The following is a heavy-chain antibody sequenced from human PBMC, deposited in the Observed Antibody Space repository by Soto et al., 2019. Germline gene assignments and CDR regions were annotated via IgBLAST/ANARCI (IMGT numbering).Heavy chain of an antibody. Sequence: QVQWVQSGAELKKPGSSVKVSCKASGDTFSGYPINWVRQAPGEGLEWMGRIIPVFGTTNDAQRFQGRVTFTADESTNPAYVELRGLLSEDTAVYYCARDGGFGELKYWGPGTLVTVSS. V-gene: IGHV1-69*18. J-gene: IGHJ4*02. CDR1: GDTFSGYP. CDR3: ARDGGFGELKY. D-gene: IGHD3-10*01. CDR2: IIPVFGTT.